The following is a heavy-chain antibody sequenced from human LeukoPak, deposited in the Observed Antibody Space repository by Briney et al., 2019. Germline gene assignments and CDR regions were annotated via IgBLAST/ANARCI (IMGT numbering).Heavy chain of an antibody. CDR1: GFTFSSYG. D-gene: IGHD2-2*01. Sequence: GGSLRLSCAASGFTFSSYGMHWVRQAPGKGLEWVAVISYDGSNKYYADSLKGRFTISRDNSKNTLFLQMNSLRAEDTAVYYCALGPAATAYYMDVWGKGTTVTVSS. V-gene: IGHV3-30*03. CDR2: ISYDGSNK. CDR3: ALGPAATAYYMDV. J-gene: IGHJ6*03.